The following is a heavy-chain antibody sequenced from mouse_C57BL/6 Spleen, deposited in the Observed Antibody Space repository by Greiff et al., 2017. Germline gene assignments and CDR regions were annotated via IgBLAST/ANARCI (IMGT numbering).Heavy chain of an antibody. CDR2: ISSGGSYT. CDR3: ARHGGTGVDY. CDR1: GFTFSSYG. Sequence: DVHLVESGGDLVKPGGSLKLSCAASGFTFSSYGMSWVRQTPDKRLEWVATISSGGSYTYYPDSVKGRFTISRDNAKNTLYLQMSSLKSEDTAMYYGARHGGTGVDYWGQGTTLTVSS. V-gene: IGHV5-6*01. J-gene: IGHJ2*01. D-gene: IGHD3-3*01.